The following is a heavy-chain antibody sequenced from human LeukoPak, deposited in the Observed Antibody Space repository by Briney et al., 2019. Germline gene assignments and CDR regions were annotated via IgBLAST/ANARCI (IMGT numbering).Heavy chain of an antibody. Sequence: ASVKVSCKASGYTFTSYYMHWVRQAPGQGLEWMGIINPSGGSTSYAQKFQGGVTMTRDTSTSTVYMELSSLRSEDTAVYYCARDPGLNWFDPWGQGTLVTVSS. CDR2: INPSGGST. CDR1: GYTFTSYY. CDR3: ARDPGLNWFDP. J-gene: IGHJ5*02. V-gene: IGHV1-46*01.